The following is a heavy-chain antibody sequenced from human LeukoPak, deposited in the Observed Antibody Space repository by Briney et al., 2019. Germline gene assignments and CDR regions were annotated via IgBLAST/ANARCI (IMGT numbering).Heavy chain of an antibody. V-gene: IGHV4-39*07. Sequence: SETLSLTCTVSGASISSSAWYWGWIRQPPGKGLGWIGILYYSGSTYYNPSLKSRVTLSVDTSKNQFSLRLSSVTAADTAVYYCARLITGGVYYMDVWGKGTIVTVCS. CDR3: ARLITGGVYYMDV. CDR2: LYYSGST. D-gene: IGHD1-14*01. J-gene: IGHJ6*03. CDR1: GASISSSAWY.